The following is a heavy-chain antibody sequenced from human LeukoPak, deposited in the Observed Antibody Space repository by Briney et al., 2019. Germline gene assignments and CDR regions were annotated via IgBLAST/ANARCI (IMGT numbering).Heavy chain of an antibody. Sequence: PSETLSLTCIVSGASFSSGDHHWSWIRQAPGKGLEYIGHNMNNYYNPSHKRRVTISIDASKNQFSLTLSTVTAADTAIYFCATYYVNGAGLGHWGPGTLVTVSS. CDR1: GASFSSGDHH. CDR2: NMNN. J-gene: IGHJ4*02. D-gene: IGHD2-8*01. V-gene: IGHV4-61*08. CDR3: ATYYVNGAGLGH.